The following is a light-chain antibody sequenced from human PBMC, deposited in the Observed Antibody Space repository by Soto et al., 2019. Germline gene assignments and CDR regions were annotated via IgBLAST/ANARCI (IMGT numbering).Light chain of an antibody. V-gene: IGKV3-20*01. CDR3: QYLNSFPLT. J-gene: IGKJ4*01. CDR2: GAS. Sequence: EIVLTQSPGTLSLSPGERASLSCRARQTVSSRYLTWYQQKPGQAPRLLIYGASSRATGIPDRFSGSGSGTDFTLTIRRLEPEDFATYYCQYLNSFPLTFGGGTKVEIK. CDR1: QTVSSRY.